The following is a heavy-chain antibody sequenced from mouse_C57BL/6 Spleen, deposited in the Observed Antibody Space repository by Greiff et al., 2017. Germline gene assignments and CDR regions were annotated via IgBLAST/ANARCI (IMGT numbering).Heavy chain of an antibody. CDR2: IDPNSGGT. V-gene: IGHV1-72*01. J-gene: IGHJ1*03. CDR3: ARRAYGSRGDWYFDV. Sequence: VQLQQPGAELVKPGASVKLSCKASGYTFTSYWMHWVKQRPGRGLEWIGRIDPNSGGTKYNEKFKSKATLTVDKHSSTAYMQLSSLTSEDSAVYYCARRAYGSRGDWYFDVWGTGTTVTVSS. D-gene: IGHD1-1*01. CDR1: GYTFTSYW.